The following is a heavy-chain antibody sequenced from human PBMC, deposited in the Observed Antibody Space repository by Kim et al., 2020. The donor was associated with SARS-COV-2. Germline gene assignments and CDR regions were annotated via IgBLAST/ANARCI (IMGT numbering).Heavy chain of an antibody. CDR1: GYTFISYG. D-gene: IGHD3-10*01. CDR3: AREGFYLGSGTYSPPRYYGMDV. CDR2: ISPYNGYT. J-gene: IGHJ6*02. V-gene: IGHV1-18*01. Sequence: ASVKVSCKASGYTFISYGISWVRQAPGQGLEWVGWISPYNGYTNYAQKFQGRITMTTDTSTRTAIMDLRSLRSDDTAVYYCAREGFYLGSGTYSPPRYYGMDVWGQGTTVTVSS.